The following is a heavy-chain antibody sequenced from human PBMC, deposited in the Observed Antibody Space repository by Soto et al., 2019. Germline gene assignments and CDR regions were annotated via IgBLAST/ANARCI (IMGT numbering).Heavy chain of an antibody. Sequence: SETLSLTCTVSGGSISSGGYYRSWIRQHPGKGLEWIGYIYYSGSTYYNPSLKSRVTISVDTSKNQFSLKLSSVTAADTAVYYCARDQLTMVRGGRRSFDIWGQGTMVTVSS. CDR1: GGSISSGGYY. CDR3: ARDQLTMVRGGRRSFDI. D-gene: IGHD3-10*01. V-gene: IGHV4-31*03. CDR2: IYYSGST. J-gene: IGHJ3*02.